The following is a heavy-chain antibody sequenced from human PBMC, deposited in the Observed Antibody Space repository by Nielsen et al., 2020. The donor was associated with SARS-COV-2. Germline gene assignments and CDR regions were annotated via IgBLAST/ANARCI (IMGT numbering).Heavy chain of an antibody. CDR3: ATHPAITMVRGVPVAFDI. CDR2: ISSSSSYT. D-gene: IGHD3-10*01. J-gene: IGHJ3*02. Sequence: GESLKISCAASGFTFSDYYMSWIRQAPGKGLEWVSYISSSSSYTNYADSVKGRFTISRDNAKNSLYLQMNSLRAEDTAVYYCATHPAITMVRGVPVAFDIWGQGTMVTVSA. CDR1: GFTFSDYY. V-gene: IGHV3-11*03.